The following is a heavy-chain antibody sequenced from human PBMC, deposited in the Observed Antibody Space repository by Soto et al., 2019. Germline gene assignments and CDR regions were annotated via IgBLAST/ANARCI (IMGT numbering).Heavy chain of an antibody. CDR2: IYYSGST. Sequence: PSETLSLTCTVSGGSISSYYWSWIRQPPGKGLEWIGYIYYSGSTNYNPSLKSRVTISVDTSKNQFSLKLSSVTAADTAVYYCARGRAYYYYGMDVWGQGTTVTV. V-gene: IGHV4-59*01. D-gene: IGHD3-10*01. CDR3: ARGRAYYYYGMDV. J-gene: IGHJ6*02. CDR1: GGSISSYY.